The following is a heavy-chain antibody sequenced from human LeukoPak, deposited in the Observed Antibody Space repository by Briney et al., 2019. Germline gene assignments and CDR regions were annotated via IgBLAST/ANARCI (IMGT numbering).Heavy chain of an antibody. CDR3: AKFISNGFDI. Sequence: GGSLRLSCAASGFTFSSYAMSWVRQAPGKGLEWVSSISGCGGNTYYADSVKGRFTISRDNSKNTLYLQMNSLRAEDTAVYYCAKFISNGFDIWGQGTMVTVSS. V-gene: IGHV3-23*01. J-gene: IGHJ3*02. CDR1: GFTFSSYA. D-gene: IGHD3-10*01. CDR2: ISGCGGNT.